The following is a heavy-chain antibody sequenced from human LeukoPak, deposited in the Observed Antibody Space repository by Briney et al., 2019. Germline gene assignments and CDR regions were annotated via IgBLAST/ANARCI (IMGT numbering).Heavy chain of an antibody. V-gene: IGHV4-59*01. CDR3: ASHITIFAAAFDI. CDR1: GGSISSYY. Sequence: SETLSLTCTVSGGSISSYYWSWIRQPPGKGLEWIGYIYYSGSTNYNLSLKSRVTISVDTSKNQFSLKLSSVTAADTAVYYCASHITIFAAAFDIWGQGTMVTVSS. D-gene: IGHD3-3*01. J-gene: IGHJ3*02. CDR2: IYYSGST.